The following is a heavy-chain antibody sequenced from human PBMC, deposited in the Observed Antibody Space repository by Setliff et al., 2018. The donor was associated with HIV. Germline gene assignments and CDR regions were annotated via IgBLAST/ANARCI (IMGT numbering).Heavy chain of an antibody. Sequence: ASVKVSCKASGYTFTSYGISWVRQAPGQGLEWMGWISAYNGNTNYAQKLQGRVTVTTDTSTSTAYMELRSLRSDDTAVYYCARDSLPYSSGPLHYYYYMDVWGKGTTVTVSS. CDR2: ISAYNGNT. J-gene: IGHJ6*03. D-gene: IGHD6-19*01. CDR3: ARDSLPYSSGPLHYYYYMDV. CDR1: GYTFTSYG. V-gene: IGHV1-18*01.